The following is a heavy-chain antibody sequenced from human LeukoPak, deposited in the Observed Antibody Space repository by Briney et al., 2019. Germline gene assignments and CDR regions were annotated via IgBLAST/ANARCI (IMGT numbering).Heavy chain of an antibody. CDR2: IKSKTDGGTT. CDR1: GLTFSNAW. V-gene: IGHV3-15*01. D-gene: IGHD5-12*01. Sequence: GGSLRLSCAASGLTFSNAWMSWVRQAPGKGLEWVGRIKSKTDGGTTDYAAPVKGRFTISRDDSKNTLYLQMNSLKTEDTAVYYCTTPGATNNYYYYYGMDVWGQGTTVTVSS. CDR3: TTPGATNNYYYYYGMDV. J-gene: IGHJ6*02.